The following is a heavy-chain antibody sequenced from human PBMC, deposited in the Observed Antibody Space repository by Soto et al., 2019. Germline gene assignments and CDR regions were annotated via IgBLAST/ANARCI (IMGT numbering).Heavy chain of an antibody. V-gene: IGHV4-4*02. CDR3: EGGMAV. CDR1: GGSISSSNW. Sequence: QVQLQESGPGLVKPSGTLSLTCAVSGGSISSSNWWSWVRQPPGKGLEGIGEIYHSGSTNYNPSLKRRVTLSVDKSKNQFSLKLRSVTAADPAVYYCEGGMAVWRQGPTVTVSS. J-gene: IGHJ6*02. CDR2: IYHSGST.